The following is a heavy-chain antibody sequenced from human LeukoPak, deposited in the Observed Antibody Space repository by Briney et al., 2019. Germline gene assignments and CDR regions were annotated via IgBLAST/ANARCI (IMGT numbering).Heavy chain of an antibody. CDR2: IYPSGST. Sequence: SETLSLTCTVSGGSISSYYWSWIRQPAGKGLEWIGRIYPSGSTNYNPSLKSRVTMSVDTSKNHFSLKLSSVTAADTAVYYCARGPYRSGWYSFDYWGQGTLVTVSS. CDR1: GGSISSYY. D-gene: IGHD6-19*01. V-gene: IGHV4-4*07. CDR3: ARGPYRSGWYSFDY. J-gene: IGHJ4*02.